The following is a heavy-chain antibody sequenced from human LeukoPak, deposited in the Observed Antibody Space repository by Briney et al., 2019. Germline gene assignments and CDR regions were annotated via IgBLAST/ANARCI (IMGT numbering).Heavy chain of an antibody. V-gene: IGHV7-4-1*02. J-gene: IGHJ4*02. CDR3: ARAASLDY. D-gene: IGHD2-2*01. CDR2: INTNTGKP. Sequence: ASVKVSYKASGYTFTSYGISWVRQAPGQGLEWMGWINTNTGKPTYAQGFTGRFVFSLDSSVSTAYLQINSLNAEGTAVYYCARAASLDYWGQGTLVTVSS. CDR1: GYTFTSYG.